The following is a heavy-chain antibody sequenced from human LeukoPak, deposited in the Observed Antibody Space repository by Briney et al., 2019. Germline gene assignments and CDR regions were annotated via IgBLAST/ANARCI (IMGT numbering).Heavy chain of an antibody. CDR3: AKDFGYGDCFDY. J-gene: IGHJ4*02. CDR1: GFTFSNYG. D-gene: IGHD4-17*01. Sequence: GGSLRLSCAASGFTFSNYGLHWVRQAPGKGLEWVAFMSYDGTHKYYADSARGRFTISRDNSKNTLFLQMNSPRTEDTAVYYCAKDFGYGDCFDYWGQGTVVTVSS. CDR2: MSYDGTHK. V-gene: IGHV3-30*18.